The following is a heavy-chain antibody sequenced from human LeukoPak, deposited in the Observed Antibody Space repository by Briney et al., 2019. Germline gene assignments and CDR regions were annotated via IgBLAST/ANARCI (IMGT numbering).Heavy chain of an antibody. CDR3: ARRKCSHDCYNWYDP. V-gene: IGHV1-8*01. CDR1: GYTFSSYV. J-gene: IGHJ5*02. D-gene: IGHD2-21*02. Sequence: ASVKVSCKASGYTFSSYVINWVRQATGQGLEGMGWIHPKSGNTGYAQKFHGRVTMTRNTSISTAYMELSRLRYEDTAVYYCARRKCSHDCYNWYDPWGQGTLVTVFS. CDR2: IHPKSGNT.